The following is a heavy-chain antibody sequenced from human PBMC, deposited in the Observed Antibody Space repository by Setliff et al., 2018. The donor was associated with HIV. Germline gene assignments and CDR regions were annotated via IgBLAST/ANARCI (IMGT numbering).Heavy chain of an antibody. J-gene: IGHJ6*03. D-gene: IGHD3-10*01. CDR3: ARDGPLEGSYRYYYYYMDV. CDR2: IYYSGST. Sequence: SETLSLTCTVPGGSISSHYWSWIRQPPGKGLEWIGYIYYSGSTNYNPSLKSRVTISVDTSKNHFPLKLSSVTAADTAVYYCARDGPLEGSYRYYYYYMDVWGKGTTVTVS. V-gene: IGHV4-59*11. CDR1: GGSISSHY.